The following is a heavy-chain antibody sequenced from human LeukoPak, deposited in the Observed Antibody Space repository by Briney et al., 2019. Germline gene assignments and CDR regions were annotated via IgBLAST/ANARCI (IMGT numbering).Heavy chain of an antibody. CDR1: GGSINNYY. V-gene: IGHV4-4*07. J-gene: IGHJ5*02. CDR2: IYTRGST. Sequence: PSETLSLTCTVSGGSINNYYWSWIRQPAGKGLEWIGRIYTRGSTNYNPSLKSRVTMSVDTSKNQFSLKLSSVTAADTAVYYCARPRYYYGSGSKNWFDPWGQGTLVTVSS. D-gene: IGHD3-10*01. CDR3: ARPRYYYGSGSKNWFDP.